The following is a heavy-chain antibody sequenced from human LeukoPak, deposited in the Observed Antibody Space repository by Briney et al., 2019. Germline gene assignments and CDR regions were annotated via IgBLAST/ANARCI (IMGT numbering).Heavy chain of an antibody. J-gene: IGHJ6*02. CDR1: GGSISSYY. Sequence: AETLSLTCTVSGGSISSYYWSWIRQPPGKGLEWIGYIYYSGSTNYNPSLKSRVTISVDTSKNQFSLKLSSVTAADTAVYYCARVPRIAAAGTPPGYYYYGMDVWGQGTTVTVSS. CDR3: ARVPRIAAAGTPPGYYYYGMDV. V-gene: IGHV4-59*01. D-gene: IGHD6-13*01. CDR2: IYYSGST.